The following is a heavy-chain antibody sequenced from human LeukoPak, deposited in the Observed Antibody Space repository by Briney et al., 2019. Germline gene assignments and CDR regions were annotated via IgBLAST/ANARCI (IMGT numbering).Heavy chain of an antibody. D-gene: IGHD4-17*01. J-gene: IGHJ3*02. CDR2: ISYIGST. Sequence: PSDTLSLTCAVSDDSFSSHYWTWIRQPPGKGLEWIGYISYIGSTNYNPSLKSRVTISIDTSKNEFSLKLTSVTGADTAVYYCARDLVTVTKGFDIWGQGTMVTVSS. V-gene: IGHV4-59*11. CDR3: ARDLVTVTKGFDI. CDR1: DDSFSSHY.